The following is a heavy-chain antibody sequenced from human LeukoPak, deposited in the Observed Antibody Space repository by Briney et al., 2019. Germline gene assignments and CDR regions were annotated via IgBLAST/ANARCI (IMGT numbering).Heavy chain of an antibody. CDR2: ISYDGSNK. Sequence: GGSLRLSCAASGFTFSSYGMHWVRQAPGKGLEWVAVISYDGSNKYYADSVRGRFTISRDNSKNTLYLQMNSLRAEDTAVYYCARARSSYGYGDAFDIWGQGTMVTVSS. CDR1: GFTFSSYG. J-gene: IGHJ3*02. V-gene: IGHV3-30*03. D-gene: IGHD5-18*01. CDR3: ARARSSYGYGDAFDI.